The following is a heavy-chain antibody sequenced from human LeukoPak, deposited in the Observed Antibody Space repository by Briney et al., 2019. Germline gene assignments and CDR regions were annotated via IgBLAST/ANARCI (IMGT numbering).Heavy chain of an antibody. J-gene: IGHJ4*02. D-gene: IGHD3-22*01. CDR1: GFTFSSYW. V-gene: IGHV3-7*01. CDR3: VKPEEYYYDSSGYYYYYFDY. Sequence: PGGSLRLSCAASGFTFSSYWMSWVRQGPGKGLEWVANIKQDGSEKYYVDSVKGRFTISRDNAKNSLYLQMNSLRAEDTAVYYCVKPEEYYYDSSGYYYYYFDYWGQGTLVTVSS. CDR2: IKQDGSEK.